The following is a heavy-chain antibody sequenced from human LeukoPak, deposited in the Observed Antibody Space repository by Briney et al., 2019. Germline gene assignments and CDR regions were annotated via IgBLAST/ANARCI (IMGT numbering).Heavy chain of an antibody. V-gene: IGHV4-34*01. J-gene: IGHJ4*02. CDR3: ARGRGSSGWYFDY. D-gene: IGHD6-19*01. CDR1: GGSFSGYY. Sequence: SSETLSLTCAVYGGSFSGYYWSWIRQPPGKGLEWIGEINHSGSTNYNPSLKSRVTISVDTSKNQFSLKLSSVTAADTAVYYCARGRGSSGWYFDYWGQGTLVTVSS. CDR2: INHSGST.